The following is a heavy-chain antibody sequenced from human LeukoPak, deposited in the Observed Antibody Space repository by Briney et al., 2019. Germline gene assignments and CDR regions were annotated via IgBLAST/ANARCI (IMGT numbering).Heavy chain of an antibody. CDR1: GFTFSDYY. D-gene: IGHD6-6*01. CDR2: ISSSGSTI. J-gene: IGHJ5*02. Sequence: PGGSLRLSCAASGFTFSDYYISWIRQAPGKGLEWGSYISSSGSTIYYADSVKGRFTISRDNAKNSLYLQMNSLRAEDTAVYYCARDPQRAARGSWWFDPWGQGTLVTVSS. V-gene: IGHV3-11*01. CDR3: ARDPQRAARGSWWFDP.